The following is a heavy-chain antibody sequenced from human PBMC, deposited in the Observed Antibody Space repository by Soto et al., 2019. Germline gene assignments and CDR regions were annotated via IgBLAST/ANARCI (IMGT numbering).Heavy chain of an antibody. V-gene: IGHV3-30-3*01. CDR2: ISYDGSNK. Sequence: PGGSLRLSXAASGFTFSRYGMHWVRQAPGKGLDWVAAISYDGSNKYYIDSVKGRFTISRDNSKNTLYLQMNSLRAEDTAVYYCAREQGDAFDIWGQGTMVTVSS. CDR3: AREQGDAFDI. CDR1: GFTFSRYG. J-gene: IGHJ3*02.